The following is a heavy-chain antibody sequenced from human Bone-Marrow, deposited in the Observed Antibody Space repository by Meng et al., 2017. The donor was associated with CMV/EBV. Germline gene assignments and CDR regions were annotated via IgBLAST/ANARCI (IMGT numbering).Heavy chain of an antibody. J-gene: IGHJ4*02. Sequence: ASVKVSCKASGYTFTGYYMHWVRQAPGQGLEWMGWINPNSGGTNYAQKFQGRVTMTRDTSISTAYMELSRLRSDDTAVYYCARARIGQWLVLVWGQGTRVTVSS. D-gene: IGHD6-19*01. CDR1: GYTFTGYY. CDR2: INPNSGGT. V-gene: IGHV1-2*02. CDR3: ARARIGQWLVLV.